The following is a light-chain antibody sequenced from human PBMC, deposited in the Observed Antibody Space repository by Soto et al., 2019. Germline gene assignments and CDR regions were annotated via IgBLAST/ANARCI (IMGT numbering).Light chain of an antibody. J-gene: IGKJ5*01. Sequence: EIVLTQSPATLSLSPGERATLSCRASQSVRSYLAWYQQKPGQAPRLLIYDASNRATGIPARFSGSGSGTDFILIISSLEPEDFAVYYCQQRSNWPPGFGQGIRLEIK. V-gene: IGKV3-11*01. CDR2: DAS. CDR1: QSVRSY. CDR3: QQRSNWPPG.